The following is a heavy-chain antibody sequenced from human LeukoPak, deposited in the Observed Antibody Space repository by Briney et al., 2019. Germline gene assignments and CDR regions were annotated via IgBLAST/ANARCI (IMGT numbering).Heavy chain of an antibody. Sequence: ASVKVSCKASGYTFTSYYMHWVRQAPGQGLEWMGIINPSGGSTTYAQKFQGRVTMTRDASTSTVYMELSSLRSEDTAVYYCATSRDYYDGMDVWGQGTTVTVSS. CDR1: GYTFTSYY. J-gene: IGHJ6*02. CDR3: ATSRDYYDGMDV. CDR2: INPSGGST. V-gene: IGHV1-46*01.